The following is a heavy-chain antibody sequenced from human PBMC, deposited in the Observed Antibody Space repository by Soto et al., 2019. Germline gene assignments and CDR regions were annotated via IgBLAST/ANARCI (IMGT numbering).Heavy chain of an antibody. V-gene: IGHV3-23*01. CDR2: ISGSGGST. CDR3: AKSHLYYYDSSGIDY. Sequence: EVQLLESGGGLVQPGGSLRLSCAASEFSFSIYAMSWVRQAPGKGLEWVSSISGSGGSTYYADSVKGRFTISRDNSKNTLYLQMNSLRAEDTAVYYCAKSHLYYYDSSGIDYWGQGTQVTVSS. D-gene: IGHD3-22*01. J-gene: IGHJ4*02. CDR1: EFSFSIYA.